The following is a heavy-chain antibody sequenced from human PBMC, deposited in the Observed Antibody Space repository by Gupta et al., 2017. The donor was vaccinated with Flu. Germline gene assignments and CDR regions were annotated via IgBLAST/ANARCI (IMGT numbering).Heavy chain of an antibody. D-gene: IGHD3-22*01. CDR2: ISWNSGNI. CDR3: ARGRADDKVMMS. J-gene: IGHJ4*02. Sequence: EVQLVESGGGLVQPGRSLRLSCAASGFAFDDYAMHWVRQAPGKGLEWVSGISWNSGNIDYADSVKGRFTISRDNAKNSLYLQMNSLRVDDTAFYFCARGRADDKVMMSWGQGTLVTVSS. CDR1: GFAFDDYA. V-gene: IGHV3-9*01.